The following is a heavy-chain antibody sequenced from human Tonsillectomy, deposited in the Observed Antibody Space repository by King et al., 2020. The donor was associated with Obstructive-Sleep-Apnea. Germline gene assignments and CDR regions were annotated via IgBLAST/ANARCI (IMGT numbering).Heavy chain of an antibody. D-gene: IGHD4-17*01. CDR2: ISSSSSTI. V-gene: IGHV3-48*04. Sequence: VQLVESGGGLVQPGGSLRLSCAASGFSFSSYSMNWVRQAPGKGLEWLSYISSSSSTIYYADSVNGRFTISRDNAKNSLFLQMNSLRAEDTAFYYCARDHFGDYSSLDYWGQGTLVTVSS. CDR3: ARDHFGDYSSLDY. J-gene: IGHJ4*02. CDR1: GFSFSSYS.